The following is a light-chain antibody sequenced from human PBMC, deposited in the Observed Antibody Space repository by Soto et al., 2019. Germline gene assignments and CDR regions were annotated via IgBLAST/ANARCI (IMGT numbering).Light chain of an antibody. CDR1: SSNIGNNY. J-gene: IGLJ2*01. Sequence: QSVLTQPPSVSAAPGQKVTISCSGSSSNIGNNYVSWYQQLPGTAPEVLIYDNNKRPSGIPDRFSGSKSGTSATLGITGLQTGDEGDYYCGTWDSSLSAVVFGGGTKLTVL. CDR2: DNN. CDR3: GTWDSSLSAVV. V-gene: IGLV1-51*01.